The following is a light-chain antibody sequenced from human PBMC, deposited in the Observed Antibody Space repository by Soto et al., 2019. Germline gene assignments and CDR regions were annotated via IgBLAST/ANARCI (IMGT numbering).Light chain of an antibody. CDR3: QQYYSSSPYT. V-gene: IGKV1-5*03. CDR2: KAS. J-gene: IGKJ2*01. Sequence: DIQMTQSPSTLSASVGDRVTITCRASQSISSWLAWYQQKPGKAPKLLIYKASSLESGVPSRFSGSGSGTEFTLTISSLQPDDFATYSCQQYYSSSPYTFGQGTKLEIK. CDR1: QSISSW.